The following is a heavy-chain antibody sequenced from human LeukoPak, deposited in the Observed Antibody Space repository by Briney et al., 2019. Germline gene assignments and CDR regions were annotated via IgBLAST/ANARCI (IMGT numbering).Heavy chain of an antibody. D-gene: IGHD1-26*01. CDR3: ARVGSYYDFDY. J-gene: IGHJ4*02. Sequence: PSETLSLTCTVSGGSISSYYWSWIRQPPGKGLEWTGYIYYSGSTNYNPSLKSRVTISVDTSKNQFSLKLSSVTAADTAVYYCARVGSYYDFDYWGQGTLVTVS. CDR1: GGSISSYY. CDR2: IYYSGST. V-gene: IGHV4-59*01.